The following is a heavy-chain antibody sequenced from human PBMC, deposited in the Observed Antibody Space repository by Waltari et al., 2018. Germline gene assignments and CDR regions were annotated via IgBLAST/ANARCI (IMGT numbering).Heavy chain of an antibody. D-gene: IGHD2-15*01. V-gene: IGHV4-4*02. CDR1: GDSMSSTDW. J-gene: IGHJ4*02. CDR2: IQRSGRT. CDR3: ARDRGRGIYLDS. Sequence: QMQLQESGPGLVKPSGPLSVTCTVSGDSMSSTDWWSWVRQSPGKGLEWIGQIQRSGRTHYNPSLESRVTISIDTSNNQFSLKVTSTTAADTAVYYCARDRGRGIYLDSWGRGTLVTVSP.